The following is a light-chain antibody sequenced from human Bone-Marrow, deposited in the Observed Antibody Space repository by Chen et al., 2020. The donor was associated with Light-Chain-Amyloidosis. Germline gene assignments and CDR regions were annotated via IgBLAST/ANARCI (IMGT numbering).Light chain of an antibody. Sequence: SYELTQPPSVSVSPGQTARITCSGDDLPTKYAYWYQQKPGQAPVLGIHRDTERYSGISERFSGSSSGTTATLTISGVQAEDEADYHCQSADSSGTYEVIFGGGTKLTVL. CDR1: DLPTKY. J-gene: IGLJ2*01. CDR3: QSADSSGTYEVI. CDR2: RDT. V-gene: IGLV3-25*03.